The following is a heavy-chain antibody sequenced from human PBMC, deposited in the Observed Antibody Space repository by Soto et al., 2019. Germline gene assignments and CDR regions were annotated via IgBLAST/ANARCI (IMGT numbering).Heavy chain of an antibody. CDR1: GLMYSSYS. CDR3: ARVISCGGGTCSSVHQYYGMDV. V-gene: IGHV3-21*01. J-gene: IGHJ6*02. CDR2: ISLSGSQI. D-gene: IGHD2-21*01. Sequence: EVQLVESGGGLVKPGGSVRLSCVASGLMYSSYSMSWVRQAPGKGLEWVAFISLSGSQINYAASVEGRFTISRDNAKNALYLQMNTVRVEDPAIYYCARVISCGGGTCSSVHQYYGMDVWGPGTTGTVSS.